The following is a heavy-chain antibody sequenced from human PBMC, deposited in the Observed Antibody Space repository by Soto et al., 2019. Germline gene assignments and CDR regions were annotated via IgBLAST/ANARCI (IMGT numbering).Heavy chain of an antibody. CDR3: AHWAGLHGNGNGGYFDF. CDR1: GFSLSTSGVG. Sequence: QITLKESGPTRVKPTQTLTLTCTFSGFSLSTSGVGVGWIRQPPGKALERLALIYWDDDKRYSPSLKNRLTISSDTSRTQGGLTTTDWDPVDPATYYCAHWAGLHGNGNGGYFDFWGQGALVTVSS. D-gene: IGHD1-1*01. V-gene: IGHV2-5*02. CDR2: IYWDDDK. J-gene: IGHJ4*02.